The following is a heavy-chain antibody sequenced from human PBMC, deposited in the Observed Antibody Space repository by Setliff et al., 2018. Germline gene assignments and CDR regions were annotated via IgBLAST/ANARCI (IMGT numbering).Heavy chain of an antibody. D-gene: IGHD2-2*01. V-gene: IGHV1-18*01. Sequence: ASVKVSCQASGYTFSNYGISWVRQAPGQGLEWMGWISAYNGYIIYARKLQGRVTVTTDTSTSTAYMEVRSLRSDDTAVYYCARAPGTVVVPASRSAFDIWGQGTMVT. J-gene: IGHJ3*02. CDR1: GYTFSNYG. CDR3: ARAPGTVVVPASRSAFDI. CDR2: ISAYNGYI.